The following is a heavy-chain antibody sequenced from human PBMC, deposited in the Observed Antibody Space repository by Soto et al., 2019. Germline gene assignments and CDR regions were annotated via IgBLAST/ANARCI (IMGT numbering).Heavy chain of an antibody. CDR2: ISGSGGNT. D-gene: IGHD6-19*01. CDR1: GFTFSSYA. Sequence: EVQVLESGGGLVQPGGSLRLSCAASGFTFSSYAMSWVRQAPGKGLEWVSAISGSGGNTYYADSVKGRFTISRDNSKNTLYLQMNSLRAEDTAVYYCAKGSVAGTPRPSGMDVWGQGTTVTVSS. V-gene: IGHV3-23*01. CDR3: AKGSVAGTPRPSGMDV. J-gene: IGHJ6*02.